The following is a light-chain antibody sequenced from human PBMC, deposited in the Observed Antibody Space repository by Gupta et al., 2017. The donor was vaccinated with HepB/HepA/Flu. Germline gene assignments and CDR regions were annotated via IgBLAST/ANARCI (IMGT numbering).Light chain of an antibody. J-gene: IGKJ4*01. CDR1: QSISNW. CDR2: KAS. V-gene: IGKV1-5*03. CDR3: QQENISLLT. Sequence: DIQMTQSPSTLSASVGDRVTITCRASQSISNWLAWYQQKPGKAPKLLIYKASNLESGVPSRFSGSGSGTEFTLTISSLQPDDFATYYCQQENISLLTFGGGTKVEIK.